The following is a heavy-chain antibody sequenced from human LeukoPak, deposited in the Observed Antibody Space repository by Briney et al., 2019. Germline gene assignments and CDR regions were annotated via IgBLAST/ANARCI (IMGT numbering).Heavy chain of an antibody. CDR2: INPNNGGT. Sequence: GASVKVSCKASGYSFTGYHIHWVRQARGQGLEWMGWINPNNGGTNQVQRFQGRVTMTRDTSISTAYMELSSLRSDDTAIYFCARYSNSGGDYWGQGTLVTVSS. D-gene: IGHD6-6*01. CDR3: ARYSNSGGDY. V-gene: IGHV1-2*02. CDR1: GYSFTGYH. J-gene: IGHJ4*02.